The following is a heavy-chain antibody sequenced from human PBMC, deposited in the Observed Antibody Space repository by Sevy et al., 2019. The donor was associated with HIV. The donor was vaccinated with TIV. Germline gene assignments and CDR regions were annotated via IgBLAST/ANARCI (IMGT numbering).Heavy chain of an antibody. D-gene: IGHD6-19*01. CDR2: ISYDGSNK. CDR1: GFTFSSYA. V-gene: IGHV3-30-3*01. J-gene: IGHJ4*02. CDR3: ARGSYSSGHY. Sequence: GGSLRLSCAASGFTFSSYAMHWVRQAPGKGLEWVAVISYDGSNKYYADSVKGRFTISTENSKNTLYLQMNSLRAEDTAVYYCARGSYSSGHYWGQGTLVTVSS.